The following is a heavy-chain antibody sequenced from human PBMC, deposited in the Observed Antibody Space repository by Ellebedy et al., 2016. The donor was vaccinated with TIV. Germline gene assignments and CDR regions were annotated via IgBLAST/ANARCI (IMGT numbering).Heavy chain of an antibody. Sequence: GESLKISCAASGFTFSSYAMHWVRQAPGKGLEWVAVISYDGYNKYYADSVKGRFTISRDNSKNTLYLQMNSLRTEDTAVYYCGRSRRPTTYYYYAMDVWGQGTTVTVSS. CDR1: GFTFSSYA. D-gene: IGHD1-1*01. CDR3: GRSRRPTTYYYYAMDV. J-gene: IGHJ6*02. V-gene: IGHV3-30-3*01. CDR2: ISYDGYNK.